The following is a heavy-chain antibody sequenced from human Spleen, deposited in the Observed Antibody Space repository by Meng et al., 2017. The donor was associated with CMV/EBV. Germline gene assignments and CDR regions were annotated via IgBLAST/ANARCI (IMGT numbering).Heavy chain of an antibody. V-gene: IGHV3-72*01. CDR2: SRNKASSYTT. CDR3: ARGSPATRYFDL. D-gene: IGHD1-1*01. Sequence: GESLKISCAASGFIFSDRYMDWLRQAPGKGLEWVARSRNKASSYTTEYAASVKGRFTISRDESENSLYLQTNSLQAEDTAVYYCARGSPATRYFDLWGRGTLVTVSS. J-gene: IGHJ2*01. CDR1: GFIFSDRY.